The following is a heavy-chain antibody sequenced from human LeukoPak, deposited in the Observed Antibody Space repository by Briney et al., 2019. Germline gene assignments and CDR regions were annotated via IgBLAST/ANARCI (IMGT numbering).Heavy chain of an antibody. CDR3: ARTRFLEWLTYYYYYMDV. J-gene: IGHJ6*03. CDR2: IIPIFGTA. CDR1: GGTFSSYA. D-gene: IGHD3-3*01. Sequence: SVKVSCKASGGTFSSYAISWVRQAPGQGLEWMGGIIPIFGTANYAQKFQGRVTITTDESTSTAYMELSSLRSEDTAVYYCARTRFLEWLTYYYYYMDVWGKGTTVTVSS. V-gene: IGHV1-69*05.